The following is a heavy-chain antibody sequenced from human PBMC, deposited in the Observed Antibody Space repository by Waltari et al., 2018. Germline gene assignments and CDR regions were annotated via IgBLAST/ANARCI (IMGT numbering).Heavy chain of an antibody. CDR2: IWSDGSYE. CDR3: ARALGSGSFLIDF. Sequence: QVQLVKTGGGVVQPGRTLRLSSEAYGFAFSSSEMHWVRQAPGKGLEWVAVIWSDGSYEYYADSVKGRFTVSRDNSKTALFVQKNSLRAEDTAVYYCARALGSGSFLIDFWGQGTLVTVSS. V-gene: IGHV3-33*01. CDR1: GFAFSSSE. J-gene: IGHJ4*02. D-gene: IGHD3-10*01.